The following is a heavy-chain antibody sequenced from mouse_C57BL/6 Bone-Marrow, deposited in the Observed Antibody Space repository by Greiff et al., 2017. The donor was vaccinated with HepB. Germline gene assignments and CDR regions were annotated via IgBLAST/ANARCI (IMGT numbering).Heavy chain of an antibody. Sequence: QVQLKESGPELVKPGASVKISCKASGYSFTSYYIHWVKQRPGQGLEWIGWIYPGSGNTKYNEKFKGKATLTADTSSSTAYMQLSSLTSEDSAVYYCARSGLRYWYFDVWGTGTTVTVSS. V-gene: IGHV1-66*01. CDR3: ARSGLRYWYFDV. J-gene: IGHJ1*03. CDR2: IYPGSGNT. D-gene: IGHD3-1*01. CDR1: GYSFTSYY.